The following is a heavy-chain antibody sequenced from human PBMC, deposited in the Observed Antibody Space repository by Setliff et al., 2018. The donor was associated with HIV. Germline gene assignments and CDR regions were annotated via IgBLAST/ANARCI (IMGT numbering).Heavy chain of an antibody. J-gene: IGHJ6*03. CDR2: ISSSGGST. CDR3: AREGGMVRGALYYYYYYYMDV. CDR1: GFTFSSYA. Sequence: HPGGSLRLSCAASGFTFSSYAMSWVRQAPGKGLDWVSAISSSGGSTYYADSVKGRFTISRDNSKNTLYLQMNSLRAEDTALYYCAREGGMVRGALYYYYYYYMDVWGKGTTVTVSS. D-gene: IGHD3-10*01. V-gene: IGHV3-23*01.